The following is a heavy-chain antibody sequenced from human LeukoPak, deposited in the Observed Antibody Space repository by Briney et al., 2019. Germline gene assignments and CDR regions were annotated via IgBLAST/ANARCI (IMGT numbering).Heavy chain of an antibody. CDR1: GFTFSDYG. CDR2: IWYDGSKK. J-gene: IGHJ4*02. V-gene: IGHV3-33*01. Sequence: GTSLRLSCAASGFTFSDYGMHWVRQAPGKGLEWVAVIWYDGSKKYYADSVKGRFTISRDNSKNTLYLQMNSLRAEDTAVYYCTRRDGDNDRGFDYWGQGTLVTVSS. CDR3: TRRDGDNDRGFDY. D-gene: IGHD4-23*01.